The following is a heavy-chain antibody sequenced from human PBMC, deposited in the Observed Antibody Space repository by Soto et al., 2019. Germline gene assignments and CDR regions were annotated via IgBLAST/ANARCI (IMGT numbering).Heavy chain of an antibody. CDR3: ERDGGAY. CDR1: GFTFSSYA. CDR2: MSYDGSNK. D-gene: IGHD3-16*01. J-gene: IGHJ4*02. V-gene: IGHV3-30-3*01. Sequence: QVQLVESGGGVVQPGRSLRLSCAASGFTFSSYAMHWVRRAPGKGLEWMAVMSYDGSNKYYADSVKGRFTISRDNSKNTLYLQMNSLRPYATALYYCERDGGAYWGQGTLVIVSS.